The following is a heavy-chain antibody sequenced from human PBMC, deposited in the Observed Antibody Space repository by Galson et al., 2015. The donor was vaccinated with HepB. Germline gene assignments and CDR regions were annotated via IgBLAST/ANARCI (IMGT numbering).Heavy chain of an antibody. J-gene: IGHJ6*03. Sequence: SLRLSCAASGFTFSSYGMHWVRQAPGKGLEWVAVISYDGSNKYYADYVKGRFTISRDNSKNTLYLQMNSLRAEDTAVYYCAKRSKATVNTYYYYYMDVWGPATTVTVSS. CDR2: ISYDGSNK. CDR1: GFTFSSYG. V-gene: IGHV3-30*18. CDR3: AKRSKATVNTYYYYYMDV. D-gene: IGHD4-17*01.